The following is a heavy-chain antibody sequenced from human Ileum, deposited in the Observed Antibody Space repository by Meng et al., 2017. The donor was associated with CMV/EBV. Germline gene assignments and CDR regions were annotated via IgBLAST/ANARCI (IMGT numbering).Heavy chain of an antibody. CDR2: IYPSSGGA. J-gene: IGHJ4*02. CDR3: ARLSAYYFDY. Sequence: QVRLWRSGAGGNKPGASVKVSCKASGYSFTSHSMHWVRQAPGQGLEWLGMIYPSSGGATYAQKFQGRVTMTSDTSTGTVYMELSSLRSEDTAVYYCARLSAYYFDYWGQGTLVTVSS. V-gene: IGHV1-46*01. CDR1: GYSFTSHS.